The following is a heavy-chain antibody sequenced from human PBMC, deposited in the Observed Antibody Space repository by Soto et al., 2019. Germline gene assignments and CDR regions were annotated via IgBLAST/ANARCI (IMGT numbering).Heavy chain of an antibody. V-gene: IGHV4-31*03. CDR3: ARDVVPAAIISEEIRWFDP. CDR1: GGSISSGGYY. Sequence: SETLFLTCTVSGGSISSGGYYWSWIRQHPGKGLAWIGYIYYSGSTYYNPSLKSRVTISVDTSKNQFSLKLSSVTAADTAVYYCARDVVPAAIISEEIRWFDPWGQGTLATVSS. D-gene: IGHD2-2*01. CDR2: IYYSGST. J-gene: IGHJ5*02.